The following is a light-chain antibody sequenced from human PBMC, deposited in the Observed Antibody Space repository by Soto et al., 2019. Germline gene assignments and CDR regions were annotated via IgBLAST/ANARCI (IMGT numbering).Light chain of an antibody. Sequence: DIQMTQSPTSLSASVGDRVTITCRASQGIRNYVAWYQQIPGKAPKLLIYAASTLQSGVPSRVSGSGSGTYFTLTITGLQPEDVATYSCQKYSSVPVFGPGTKVEIK. J-gene: IGKJ3*01. V-gene: IGKV1-27*01. CDR2: AAS. CDR3: QKYSSVPV. CDR1: QGIRNY.